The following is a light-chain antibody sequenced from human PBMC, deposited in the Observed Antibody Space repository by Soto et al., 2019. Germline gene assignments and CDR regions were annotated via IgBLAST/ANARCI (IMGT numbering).Light chain of an antibody. CDR3: QQYYSYPPKT. CDR1: QGISSY. Sequence: AIRMTQSPSPLSASTGDRVTITCRASQGISSYLAWYQQKPGKAPKLLIYAASTLQSGVPSRFSGSGSGTEFTLTISCLQSEDFAAYYCQQYYSYPPKTFGQGTKVEIK. J-gene: IGKJ1*01. V-gene: IGKV1-8*01. CDR2: AAS.